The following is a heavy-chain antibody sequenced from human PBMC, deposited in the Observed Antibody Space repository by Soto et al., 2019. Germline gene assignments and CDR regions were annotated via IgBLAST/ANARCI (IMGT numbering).Heavy chain of an antibody. Sequence: QITLKESGPTLVKPTQTLTLTCTFSGFSLSTTGEGVGWIRHPPGKSLEWLALIYWDDDKRYSPSLKSRLTITKDTSKNQVVLTMANLDPVDTATYYCVQSRCGGDCLQSYSSHSYYGLDVWGQGTTVTVSS. V-gene: IGHV2-5*02. CDR1: GFSLSTTGEG. J-gene: IGHJ6*02. CDR2: IYWDDDK. D-gene: IGHD2-21*02. CDR3: VQSRCGGDCLQSYSSHSYYGLDV.